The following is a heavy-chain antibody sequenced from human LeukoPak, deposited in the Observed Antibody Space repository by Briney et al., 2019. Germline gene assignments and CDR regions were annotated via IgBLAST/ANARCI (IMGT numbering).Heavy chain of an antibody. CDR3: ARQITMVRFADY. CDR2: INHSGST. Sequence: KTSETLSLTCAVYGGSFSGYYWSWIRQPPGKGLEWIGEINHSGSTNYNPSLKSRVTISVDTSKNQFSLKLSSVTAADTAAYYCARQITMVRFADYWGQGTLVTVSS. CDR1: GGSFSGYY. J-gene: IGHJ4*02. V-gene: IGHV4-34*01. D-gene: IGHD3-10*01.